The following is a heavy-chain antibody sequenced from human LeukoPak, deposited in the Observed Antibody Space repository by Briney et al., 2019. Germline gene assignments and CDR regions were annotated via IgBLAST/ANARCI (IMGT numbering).Heavy chain of an antibody. V-gene: IGHV3-23*01. J-gene: IGHJ4*02. CDR2: ISGSGGST. D-gene: IGHD6-19*01. CDR1: GFTFSSYA. Sequence: PGGSLRLSCAASGFTFSSYAMNWVRQAPGKGLEWVSSISGSGGSTYYADSVKGRFTISRDNSKNTMYLQMNSPRAEDTAVYYCAKDRTSSSGWYYFDYWGQGTLVTVSS. CDR3: AKDRTSSSGWYYFDY.